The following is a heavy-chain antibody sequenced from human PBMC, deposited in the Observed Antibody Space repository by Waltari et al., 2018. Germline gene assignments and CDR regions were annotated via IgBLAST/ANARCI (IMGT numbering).Heavy chain of an antibody. J-gene: IGHJ4*02. V-gene: IGHV3-30*07. CDR3: ARDGPLQIQSWYSFDY. CDR1: GFTFSYHA. D-gene: IGHD5-18*01. Sequence: QVQLVESGGGVVHPGRSLRLSCEASGFTFSYHAMHWVRQAPCEGLAWVAGISDDGSDEYYADSVRGRFTISRDDSKDTVNLQMNSLRPEDTAVYYCARDGPLQIQSWYSFDYWGQGTLVTVSS. CDR2: ISDDGSDE.